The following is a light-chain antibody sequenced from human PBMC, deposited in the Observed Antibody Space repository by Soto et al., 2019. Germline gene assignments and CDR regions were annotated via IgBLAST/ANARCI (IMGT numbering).Light chain of an antibody. CDR1: QSIYDK. Sequence: EIVMTQSPATLSVSPGERVSLSCRSSQSIYDKLAWYQQKPGQTPRLLIYDASTRATGISDRFSGSGSGTDFTLTISRLEPEDFAVYYCQHYDNTPPSVTFGPGTKVDIK. CDR2: DAS. CDR3: QHYDNTPPSVT. V-gene: IGKV3-15*01. J-gene: IGKJ3*01.